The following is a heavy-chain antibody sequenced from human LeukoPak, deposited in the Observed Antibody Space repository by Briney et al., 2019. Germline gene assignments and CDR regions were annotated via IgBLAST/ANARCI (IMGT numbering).Heavy chain of an antibody. J-gene: IGHJ4*02. Sequence: SETLSLTCAVYGGSFSGYYWSWIRQPPGKGLEWIGEINHSGSINYNPSLKSRVTISVDTSKNQFSLKLSSVTAADTAIYYCARNRRVWGTFCYTLDYWGQGTLVTVSS. CDR2: INHSGSI. CDR3: ARNRRVWGTFCYTLDY. CDR1: GGSFSGYY. D-gene: IGHD3-16*02. V-gene: IGHV4-34*01.